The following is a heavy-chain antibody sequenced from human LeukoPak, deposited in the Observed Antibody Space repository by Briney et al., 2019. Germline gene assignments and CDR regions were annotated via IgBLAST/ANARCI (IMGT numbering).Heavy chain of an antibody. D-gene: IGHD6-13*01. V-gene: IGHV3-30*04. Sequence: GGSLRLSCAASGFTFSSYAMHWVRQAPGKGLEWVAVISYDGSNKYYADSVKGRFTISRDNSKNTLYLQMNSLRAEDTAVYYCARAGYSSSRYVFSSYYYGMDVWGQGTTVTVSS. J-gene: IGHJ6*02. CDR2: ISYDGSNK. CDR1: GFTFSSYA. CDR3: ARAGYSSSRYVFSSYYYGMDV.